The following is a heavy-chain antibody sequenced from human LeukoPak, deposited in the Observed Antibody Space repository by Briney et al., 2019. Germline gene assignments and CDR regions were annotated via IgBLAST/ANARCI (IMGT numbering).Heavy chain of an antibody. CDR1: GYTFTDYY. V-gene: IGHV1-69-2*01. J-gene: IGHJ3*02. Sequence: ASVKVSCKVSGYTFTDYYMHWVQQAPGKGLEWMGLVDPEDGETIYAEKFQGRVTITADTSTDTAYMELSSLRSEDTAVYYCATARRFFAGNGGAFDIWSQGTMVTVSS. CDR3: ATARRFFAGNGGAFDI. CDR2: VDPEDGET. D-gene: IGHD3-3*01.